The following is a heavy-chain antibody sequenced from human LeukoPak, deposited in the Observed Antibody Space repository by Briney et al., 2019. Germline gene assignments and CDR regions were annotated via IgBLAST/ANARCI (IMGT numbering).Heavy chain of an antibody. J-gene: IGHJ4*02. CDR1: GYTFTDYY. V-gene: IGHV1-46*01. CDR2: INPSGGST. CDR3: AREGGYDSSGLEH. Sequence: ASVTVSCKTSGYTFTDYYMHWVRQAPGQGLEWMGIINPSGGSTSYAQKFQGRVTMTRDMSTSTVYMELSSLRSEDTAVYYCAREGGYDSSGLEHWGQGTLVTVSS. D-gene: IGHD3-22*01.